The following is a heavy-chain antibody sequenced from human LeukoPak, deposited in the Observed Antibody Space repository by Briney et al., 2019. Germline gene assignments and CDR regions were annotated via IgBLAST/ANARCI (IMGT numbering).Heavy chain of an antibody. Sequence: GGSLRLSCAASGFTFSSYSMNWVRQAPGKGLEWVSSISSSSSYIYYADSVKGRFTISRDNAKNSLYLQMNSLRAEDTAVYYCAKDQLTWYYDSSGYFDYWGQGTLVTVSS. J-gene: IGHJ4*02. CDR2: ISSSSSYI. V-gene: IGHV3-21*04. CDR3: AKDQLTWYYDSSGYFDY. CDR1: GFTFSSYS. D-gene: IGHD3-22*01.